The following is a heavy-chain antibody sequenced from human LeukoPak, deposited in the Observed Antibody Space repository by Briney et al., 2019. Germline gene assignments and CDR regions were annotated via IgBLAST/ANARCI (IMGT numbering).Heavy chain of an antibody. Sequence: PSETLSLTCTVSGGSISSYYWSWIRQPPGKGLEWIGYIYYSGSTNYNPSLKSRVTISVDTSKNQFSLKLSSVTAADTAVYYCARVYCSGGSCQDFDYWGQGNLVTVSS. J-gene: IGHJ4*02. D-gene: IGHD2-15*01. CDR1: GGSISSYY. V-gene: IGHV4-59*01. CDR2: IYYSGST. CDR3: ARVYCSGGSCQDFDY.